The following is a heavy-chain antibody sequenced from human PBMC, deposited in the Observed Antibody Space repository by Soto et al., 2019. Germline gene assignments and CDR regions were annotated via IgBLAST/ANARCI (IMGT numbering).Heavy chain of an antibody. Sequence: QVQLVESGGGVVQPGRSLRLSCAASGFTFSSYAMHWVRQAPGKGLEWVAVISYDGSNKYYADSVKGRFTISRDNSKNTLNLQMNSLRAEDTAVYYSARDREMATIYYFDYWGQGTLVTVSS. CDR3: ARDREMATIYYFDY. CDR2: ISYDGSNK. V-gene: IGHV3-30-3*01. CDR1: GFTFSSYA. D-gene: IGHD5-12*01. J-gene: IGHJ4*02.